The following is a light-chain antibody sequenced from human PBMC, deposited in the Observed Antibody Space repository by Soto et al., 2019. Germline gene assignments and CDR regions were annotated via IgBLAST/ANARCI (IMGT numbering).Light chain of an antibody. CDR2: GAS. Sequence: DIQMTQSPSSLSVSIGDRVTITCRASQSISTYLNWYEQKPGKAPNLLIYGASTLQSGVPSRFSGGGSGTYFPLTLSGLQPEDFGSDYCQQSYTSPVTFGGGTKVEIK. J-gene: IGKJ4*01. CDR1: QSISTY. CDR3: QQSYTSPVT. V-gene: IGKV1-39*01.